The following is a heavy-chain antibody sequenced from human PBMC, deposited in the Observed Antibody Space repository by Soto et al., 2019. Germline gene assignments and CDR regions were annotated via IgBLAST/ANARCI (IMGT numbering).Heavy chain of an antibody. CDR3: ARLGYYYDQLDY. D-gene: IGHD3-22*01. CDR2: IYYTGTT. J-gene: IGHJ4*02. Sequence: PSETLSLTCTVSGGSISTYYWSWVRQPPGKGLEWMGYIYYTGTTSYNPSLKSRVTMSVDTSKTQFSLNLTAVTAADTAVYYCARLGYYYDQLDYWGQGIMVT. V-gene: IGHV4-59*01. CDR1: GGSISTYY.